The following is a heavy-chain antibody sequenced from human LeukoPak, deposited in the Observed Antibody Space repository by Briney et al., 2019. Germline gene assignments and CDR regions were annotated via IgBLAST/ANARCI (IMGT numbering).Heavy chain of an antibody. CDR3: ARSRGDF. V-gene: IGHV3-7*01. Sequence: GGSLRLSCAASGFTFTDYWMNWVRQAPGRGLEWLASVKVDGSATSYVDSVKGRFTISRDNAKNPLYLQMNSLRADDTALYYCARSRGDFWGQGTLVTVSS. CDR2: VKVDGSAT. CDR1: GFTFTDYW. J-gene: IGHJ4*02.